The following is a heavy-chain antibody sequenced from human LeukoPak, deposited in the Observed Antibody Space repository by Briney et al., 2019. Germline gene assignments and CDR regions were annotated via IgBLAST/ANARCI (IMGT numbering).Heavy chain of an antibody. Sequence: KASETLSLTCTVSGGSISSGSCYWSWIRQPAGKGLEWIGRIYTSGSTNYNPSLKSRVTISVDTSKNQFSLKLSSVTAADTAVYYCARGIGGWFGELFSYYGMDVWGQGTTVTVSS. D-gene: IGHD3-10*01. CDR3: ARGIGGWFGELFSYYGMDV. J-gene: IGHJ6*02. V-gene: IGHV4-61*02. CDR2: IYTSGST. CDR1: GGSISSGSCY.